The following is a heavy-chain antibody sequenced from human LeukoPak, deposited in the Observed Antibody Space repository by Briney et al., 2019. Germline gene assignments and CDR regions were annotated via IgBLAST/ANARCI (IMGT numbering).Heavy chain of an antibody. V-gene: IGHV4-59*08. Sequence: SETLSLTCTVSGGSISSYYWSWIRQPPGEGLEWIGYIYYSGSTNYNPSLKSRVTISVDTSKNQFSLKLTSVTAADTAVYYCARHRRLGELSDNWFDPWGQGTLVTVSS. CDR2: IYYSGST. CDR3: ARHRRLGELSDNWFDP. CDR1: GGSISSYY. J-gene: IGHJ5*02. D-gene: IGHD3-16*02.